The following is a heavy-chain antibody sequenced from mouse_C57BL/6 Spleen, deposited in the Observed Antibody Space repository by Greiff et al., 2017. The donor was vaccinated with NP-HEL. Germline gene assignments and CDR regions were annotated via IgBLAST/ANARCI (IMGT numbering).Heavy chain of an antibody. Sequence: VQLQQSGAELVKPGASVKISCKASGYAFSSYWMNWVKQRPGTGLEWIGQIYPGDGDTNYNGKFKGKATLTADKSSSTAYMQISSLTSEDSAVYFCAREIYYGRPWFAYWGQGTLVTVSA. D-gene: IGHD1-1*01. CDR2: IYPGDGDT. CDR1: GYAFSSYW. CDR3: AREIYYGRPWFAY. V-gene: IGHV1-80*01. J-gene: IGHJ3*01.